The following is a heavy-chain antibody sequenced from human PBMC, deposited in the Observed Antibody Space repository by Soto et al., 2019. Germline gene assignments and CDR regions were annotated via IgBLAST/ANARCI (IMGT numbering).Heavy chain of an antibody. D-gene: IGHD6-13*01. J-gene: IGHJ3*02. Sequence: GGSLRLSCAASGFTFSSYGMHWVRQAPGKGLEWVAVISYDGSNKYYADSVKGRFTISRDNSKNTLYLQMNSLRAEDTAVYYCARVGSVAAAGSRVGAFDIWGQGTMVTVSS. CDR2: ISYDGSNK. CDR3: ARVGSVAAAGSRVGAFDI. CDR1: GFTFSSYG. V-gene: IGHV3-30*03.